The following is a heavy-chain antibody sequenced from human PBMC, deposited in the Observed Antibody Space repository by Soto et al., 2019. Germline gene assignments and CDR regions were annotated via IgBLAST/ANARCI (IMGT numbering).Heavy chain of an antibody. V-gene: IGHV3-48*01. Sequence: GGSLRLSCAASGFTFSSYSMNWVRQAPGKGLEWVSYISSSSSTIYYADSVKGRFSISRDISKNTLYLQMNSLRAEDTAVYYCHGYGYWGQGTLVTVSS. CDR1: GFTFSSYS. CDR2: ISSSSSTI. CDR3: HGYGY. D-gene: IGHD5-12*01. J-gene: IGHJ4*02.